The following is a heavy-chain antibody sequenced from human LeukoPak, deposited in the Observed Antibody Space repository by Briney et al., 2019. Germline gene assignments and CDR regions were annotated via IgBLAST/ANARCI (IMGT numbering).Heavy chain of an antibody. CDR2: ITPILGIA. Sequence: SVRVSCKASGGTFSSYAISWVRQAPGQGLEWMGRITPILGIANYAQKFQGRVTITADKSTSTAYMELSSLRSEDTAVYYCARGLGDGYNYVGYWGQGTLVTVSS. CDR3: ARGLGDGYNYVGY. D-gene: IGHD5-24*01. CDR1: GGTFSSYA. V-gene: IGHV1-69*04. J-gene: IGHJ4*02.